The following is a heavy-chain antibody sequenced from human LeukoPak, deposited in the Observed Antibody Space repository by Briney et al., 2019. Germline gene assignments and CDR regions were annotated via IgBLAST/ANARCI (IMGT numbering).Heavy chain of an antibody. CDR2: MSSSGSTI. CDR1: GFTFSDSY. J-gene: IGHJ4*02. V-gene: IGHV3-11*01. CDR3: ARGKYSFDY. Sequence: GGSLRLSCAASGFTFSDSYMSWIRQAPGKGLEYISYMSSSGSTIYYADSVKGRFTLSRDNAKNSLSLEVNSLRAEDTAVYYCARGKYSFDYWGQGTLVTVSS.